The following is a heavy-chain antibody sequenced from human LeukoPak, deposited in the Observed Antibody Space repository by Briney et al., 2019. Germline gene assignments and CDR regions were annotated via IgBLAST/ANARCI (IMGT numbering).Heavy chain of an antibody. CDR3: ARGDIGGYDV. CDR1: GGSFSGYY. J-gene: IGHJ6*04. CDR2: INHSGST. V-gene: IGHV4-34*01. Sequence: SETLSLTCAVYGGSFSGYYWGWIRQPPGKGLEWIGEINHSGSTNYNPSLKSRVTISVDTSKNQFSLKLSSVTAADTAVYYCARGDIGGYDVWGKGTTVTVSS. D-gene: IGHD6-25*01.